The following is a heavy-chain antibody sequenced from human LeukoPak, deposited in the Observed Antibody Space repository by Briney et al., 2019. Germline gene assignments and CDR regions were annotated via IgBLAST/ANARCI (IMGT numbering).Heavy chain of an antibody. CDR3: AVGAPFDP. D-gene: IGHD1-26*01. Sequence: GGSLRLSCAASGFTFSSYAMSWVRQAPGKGLEYVSAISSNGGSTYYANSVKGRFTISRDNSKNTLYLQMGSLRAEDMAVYYCAVGAPFDPWGQGTLVTVSS. CDR1: GFTFSSYA. J-gene: IGHJ5*02. CDR2: ISSNGGST. V-gene: IGHV3-64*01.